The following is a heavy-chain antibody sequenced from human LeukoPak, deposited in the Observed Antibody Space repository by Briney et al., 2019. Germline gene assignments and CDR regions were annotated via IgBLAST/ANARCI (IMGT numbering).Heavy chain of an antibody. J-gene: IGHJ4*02. CDR2: IKQDGSGE. V-gene: IGHV3-7*01. CDR3: ARGKVHDY. CDR1: GFTFNTYW. Sequence: QPGGSLRLSCAASGFTFNTYWMGWVRLAPGKGLEWVANIKQDGSGEFCVDSVKGRFTFSRDNAKNSLYLQMNSLRAEDTAMYYCARGKVHDYWGQGTPVTVSS.